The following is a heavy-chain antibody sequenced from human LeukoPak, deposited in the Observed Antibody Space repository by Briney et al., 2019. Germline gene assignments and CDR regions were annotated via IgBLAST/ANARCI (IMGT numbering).Heavy chain of an antibody. CDR3: TKDSREYTSSYV. D-gene: IGHD6-6*01. CDR1: GFTFSDYA. Sequence: GGSLRLSRAASGFTFSDYAMSWVRQAPGKGLEWVSAISGSGDRTDYADSVKGRFTISRDNSKNTLHLQMNSLRAEDTAIYYCTKDSREYTSSYVWGQGTLVTVSS. CDR2: ISGSGDRT. V-gene: IGHV3-23*01. J-gene: IGHJ4*02.